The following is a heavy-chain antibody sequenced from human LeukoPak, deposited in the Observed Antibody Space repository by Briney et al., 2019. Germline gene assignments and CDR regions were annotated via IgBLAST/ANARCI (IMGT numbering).Heavy chain of an antibody. V-gene: IGHV4-61*02. CDR3: ARASYSYDINGWVPFDY. CDR2: IYTSGST. CDR1: GDSISSGDYY. Sequence: SQTLSLTCTVSGDSISSGDYYWSWIRQPAGKGLEWIGRIYTSGSTNYNPSLKSRVTISGDTSKNQFSLRLSSVTAADTAVYYCARASYSYDINGWVPFDYWGQGTLVTVSS. J-gene: IGHJ4*02. D-gene: IGHD3-22*01.